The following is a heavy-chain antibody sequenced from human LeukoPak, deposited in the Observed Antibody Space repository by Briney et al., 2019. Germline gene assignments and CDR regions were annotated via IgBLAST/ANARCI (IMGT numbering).Heavy chain of an antibody. Sequence: ASVKVSCKASGYTFTGYYVHWVRQARGQGLEWMGWLNPRNGATNYAQRFQGRVTMTRDTSINTAYMELSRLRSDDTAVYYCARVDQRISFYFDYWGQGALITVSS. CDR2: LNPRNGAT. CDR3: ARVDQRISFYFDY. CDR1: GYTFTGYY. V-gene: IGHV1-2*02. J-gene: IGHJ4*02. D-gene: IGHD3-3*01.